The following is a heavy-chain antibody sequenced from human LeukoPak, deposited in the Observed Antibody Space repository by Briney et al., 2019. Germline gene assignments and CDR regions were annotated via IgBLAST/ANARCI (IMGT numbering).Heavy chain of an antibody. Sequence: GASVKVSCKASGGTFSSYAISWVRQAPGQGLEWMGGIIPIFGTANYAQKFQGRVTITTDESTSTAYMELSSLRSEDTAVYYCARAGDIVVVPAAKYNWFDPWGQGTLVTVSS. D-gene: IGHD2-2*01. V-gene: IGHV1-69*05. CDR1: GGTFSSYA. J-gene: IGHJ5*02. CDR2: IIPIFGTA. CDR3: ARAGDIVVVPAAKYNWFDP.